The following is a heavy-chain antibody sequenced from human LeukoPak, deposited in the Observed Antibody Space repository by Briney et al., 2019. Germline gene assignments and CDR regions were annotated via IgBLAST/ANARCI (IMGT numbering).Heavy chain of an antibody. CDR1: GGSISSYY. CDR2: INHSGST. V-gene: IGHV4-34*01. CDR3: ARVLLGNWFDP. Sequence: PSETLSLTCTVSGGSISSYYWSWIRQPPGKGLEWIGEINHSGSTNYNPSLKSRVTISVDTSKNQFSLKLSSVTAADTAVYYCARVLLGNWFDPWGQGTLVTVSS. D-gene: IGHD1-20*01. J-gene: IGHJ5*02.